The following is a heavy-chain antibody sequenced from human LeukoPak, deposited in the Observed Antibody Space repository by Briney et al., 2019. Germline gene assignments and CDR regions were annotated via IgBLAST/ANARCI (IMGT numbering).Heavy chain of an antibody. CDR1: GYTFTGYY. CDR3: ARDPQQLVLPYYYGMDV. Sequence: ASVKVSCKASGYTFTGYYMHWVRQAPGQGLEWMGWINPNSGGTNYAQKLQGRVTMTTDTSTSTAYMELRSLRSDDTAVYYCARDPQQLVLPYYYGMDVWGQGTTVTVSS. D-gene: IGHD6-13*01. J-gene: IGHJ6*02. CDR2: INPNSGGT. V-gene: IGHV1-2*02.